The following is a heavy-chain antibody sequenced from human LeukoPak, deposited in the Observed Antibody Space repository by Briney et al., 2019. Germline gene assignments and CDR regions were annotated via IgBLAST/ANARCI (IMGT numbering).Heavy chain of an antibody. Sequence: EGSLQASGGQYSKYFNRRGRPGPGKGIGGVGRINPNLGLPSHTQKLQGRVTITADKSTRTVYMELSSLRSEDTAVYYCARGPSTVSSFYEHWGQGTLVTVSS. D-gene: IGHD3-3*02. V-gene: IGHV1-69*04. CDR2: INPNLGLP. J-gene: IGHJ4*02. CDR3: ARGPSTVSSFYEH. CDR1: GGQYSKYF.